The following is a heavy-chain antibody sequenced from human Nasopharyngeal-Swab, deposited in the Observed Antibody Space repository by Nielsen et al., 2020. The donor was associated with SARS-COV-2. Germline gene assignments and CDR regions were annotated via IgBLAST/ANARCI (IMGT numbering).Heavy chain of an antibody. J-gene: IGHJ5*02. V-gene: IGHV1-24*01. Sequence: ASVKVSCKVSGYTLTELSMHWVRQAPGKGLEWMGGFDPEDGETIYAQKFQGRVTMTEDTSTDTAYMELSSLRSEDTAVYYCATGTSSGRANWFDPWGQGTPVTVSS. CDR3: ATGTSSGRANWFDP. CDR2: FDPEDGET. D-gene: IGHD3-3*01. CDR1: GYTLTELS.